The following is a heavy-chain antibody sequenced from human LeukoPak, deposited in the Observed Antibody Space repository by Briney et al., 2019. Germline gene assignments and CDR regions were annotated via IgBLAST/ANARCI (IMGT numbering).Heavy chain of an antibody. D-gene: IGHD5-18*01. CDR1: GGTFSSYA. Sequence: GASVKVSCKASGGTFSSYAISWVRQAPGQGLEWMGGIIPIFGTANYAQKFQGRVTITADESTSTAYVELSSLRSEDTAVYYCAREGATGTAMVSFDYWGQGTLVTVSS. CDR2: IIPIFGTA. V-gene: IGHV1-69*13. J-gene: IGHJ4*02. CDR3: AREGATGTAMVSFDY.